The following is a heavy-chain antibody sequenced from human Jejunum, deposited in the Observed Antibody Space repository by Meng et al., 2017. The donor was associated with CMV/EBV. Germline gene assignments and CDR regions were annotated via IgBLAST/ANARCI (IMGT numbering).Heavy chain of an antibody. CDR1: SGSIGTYY. CDR3: ARGGASHGGFFDY. D-gene: IGHD2-21*01. J-gene: IGHJ4*02. Sequence: QVQLQESGPGLVKPSETLSLTCTVSSGSIGTYYRSWIRQPPGKGLEWIGYMYYSGSAIHNPSLKSRVTISLDTSKNQVSLKLTSVTAADTAVYYCARGGASHGGFFDYWGQGALVTVSS. V-gene: IGHV4-59*01. CDR2: MYYSGSA.